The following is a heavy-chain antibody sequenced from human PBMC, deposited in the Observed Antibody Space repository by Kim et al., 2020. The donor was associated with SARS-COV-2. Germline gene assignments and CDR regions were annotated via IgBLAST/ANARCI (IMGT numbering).Heavy chain of an antibody. Sequence: ADSVKGRFTISRDNAKNSLYLQMNSLRADDTAIYYCSRGEEGRGSWSEGDYWGQGTLVTVSP. J-gene: IGHJ4*02. V-gene: IGHV3-11*04. D-gene: IGHD1-26*01. CDR3: SRGEEGRGSWSEGDY.